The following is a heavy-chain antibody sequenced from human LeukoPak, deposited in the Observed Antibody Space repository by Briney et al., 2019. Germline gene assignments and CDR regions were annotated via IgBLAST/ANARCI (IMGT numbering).Heavy chain of an antibody. CDR1: GFTVSSNY. V-gene: IGHV3-53*01. D-gene: IGHD3-3*01. CDR2: IYSGGST. CDR3: ARVSEDFWSGYYGDC. Sequence: GGSLRLSCAASGFTVSSNYMSWVRQAPGKGLEWVSVIYSGGSTYYADSVKGRFTISRDNAKNSLYLQMNSLRAEDTAVYYCARVSEDFWSGYYGDCWGQGTLVTVSS. J-gene: IGHJ4*02.